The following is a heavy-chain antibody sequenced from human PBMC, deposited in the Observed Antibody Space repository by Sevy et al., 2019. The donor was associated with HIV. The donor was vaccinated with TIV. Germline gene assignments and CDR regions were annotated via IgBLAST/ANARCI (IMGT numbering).Heavy chain of an antibody. Sequence: GGSLRLSCAASGFIFRDYGMHWVRQAPGKGLEWVTLITFDGRNKNYGDSVRGRFTISRDNAKKTLYVQMNSLRDEETAVYYCAKESLVRGIKTEAFDIWGQGTMVTVSS. CDR1: GFIFRDYG. CDR2: ITFDGRNK. V-gene: IGHV3-30*02. J-gene: IGHJ3*02. CDR3: AKESLVRGIKTEAFDI. D-gene: IGHD3-10*01.